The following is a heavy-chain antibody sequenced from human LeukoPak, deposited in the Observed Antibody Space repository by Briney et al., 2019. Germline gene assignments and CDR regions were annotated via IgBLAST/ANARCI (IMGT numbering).Heavy chain of an antibody. J-gene: IGHJ4*02. V-gene: IGHV4-31*03. CDR2: IYYSGST. D-gene: IGHD4/OR15-4a*01. CDR3: AREGGVLPVDY. CDR1: GCSISSGGYY. Sequence: SETLSLTCPVSGCSISSGGYYWSWIRQHPGKGLEWIGYIYYSGSTYYNPALKSRGAISVDTSKNQFSLTLSTLTAADTAVYYCAREGGVLPVDYWGQGTLVAVSS.